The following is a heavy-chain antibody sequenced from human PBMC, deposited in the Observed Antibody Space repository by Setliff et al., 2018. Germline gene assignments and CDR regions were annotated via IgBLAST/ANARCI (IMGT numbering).Heavy chain of an antibody. Sequence: QSGGSLRLSCATSGFAFSSHAMTWVRRAPGKGLEWVSAVGDGDGGTWYADSVKGRFTISRDNSKNTLYLQMHSLRVEDTAFYYCVKGHDWQGPGYFASWGQGALVTVS. J-gene: IGHJ4*02. D-gene: IGHD5-12*01. CDR3: VKGHDWQGPGYFAS. CDR1: GFAFSSHA. CDR2: VGDGDGGT. V-gene: IGHV3-23*01.